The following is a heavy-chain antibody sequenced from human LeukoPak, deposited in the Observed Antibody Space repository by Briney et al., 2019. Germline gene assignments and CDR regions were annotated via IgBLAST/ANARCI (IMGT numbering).Heavy chain of an antibody. V-gene: IGHV3-74*01. CDR2: SNSDGSST. CDR3: ARALDGSGSRSLDY. D-gene: IGHD3-10*01. CDR1: GFTFSSYW. J-gene: IGHJ4*02. Sequence: GGSLRLSCAASGFTFSSYWMHWVRQAPGKGLVWVSRSNSDGSSTSYADSVKGRFTISRDNARNTLYLQMNSLRAEDMAVYYCARALDGSGSRSLDYWGQGTLVTVSS.